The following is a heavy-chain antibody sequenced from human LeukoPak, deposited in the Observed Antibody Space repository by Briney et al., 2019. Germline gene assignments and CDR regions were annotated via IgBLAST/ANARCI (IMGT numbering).Heavy chain of an antibody. D-gene: IGHD6-19*01. CDR3: ARDGSKGSGWTSFDY. CDR1: GFTFSSYA. CDR2: ISSSGSYI. J-gene: IGHJ4*02. Sequence: PGGSLRLSCAASGFTFSSYAMSWVRQAPGKGLEWVSSISSSGSYIYYADSVKGRFTISRDNAKNSLYLQMNSLRAEDTAVYYCARDGSKGSGWTSFDYWGQGTLVTVSS. V-gene: IGHV3-21*01.